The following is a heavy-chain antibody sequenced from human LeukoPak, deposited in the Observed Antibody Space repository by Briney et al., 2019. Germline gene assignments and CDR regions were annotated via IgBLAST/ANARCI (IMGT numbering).Heavy chain of an antibody. V-gene: IGHV3-30*02. CDR3: VRDLQRHYLGVAVAGRRRWFDP. CDR1: GFPFNYYG. J-gene: IGHJ5*02. CDR2: IRYDGNDK. D-gene: IGHD6-13*01. Sequence: GGSLRLSCAASGFPFNYYGMHWVRQAPGKGLEWVAFIRYDGNDKFYAESVKGRFTISRDNAKNTLYLQMNSLRAEDTAIYYCVRDLQRHYLGVAVAGRRRWFDPWGQGTLVTVSS.